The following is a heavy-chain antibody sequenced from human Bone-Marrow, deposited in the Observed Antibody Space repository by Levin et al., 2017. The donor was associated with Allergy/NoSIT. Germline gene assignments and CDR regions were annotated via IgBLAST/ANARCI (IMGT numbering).Heavy chain of an antibody. D-gene: IGHD6-25*01. CDR3: ARINQASGFKNWFDP. Sequence: SETLSLTCDVSGVSIDTYNWWTWVRQPPGKGLQWIGEINQRGTATYNSSLRSRVLMSVDKSTNQFSLMVNSVTAADTAVYYCARINQASGFKNWFDPWGPGILVAVS. V-gene: IGHV4-4*02. CDR1: GVSIDTYNW. CDR2: INQRGTA. J-gene: IGHJ5*02.